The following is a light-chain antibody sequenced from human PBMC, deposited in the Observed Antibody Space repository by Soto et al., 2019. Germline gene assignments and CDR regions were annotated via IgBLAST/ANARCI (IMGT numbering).Light chain of an antibody. Sequence: DIQMTQSPSSLSASVGDRVTITCRASQTISSYLNWYLQKPGKAPKLLIYAASSLQSGVPSRFSGSGSGTDFTLTISSLQPEDFATYYCQQSYRTPPTFDQGTKVEIK. CDR1: QTISSY. J-gene: IGKJ1*01. CDR3: QQSYRTPPT. V-gene: IGKV1-39*01. CDR2: AAS.